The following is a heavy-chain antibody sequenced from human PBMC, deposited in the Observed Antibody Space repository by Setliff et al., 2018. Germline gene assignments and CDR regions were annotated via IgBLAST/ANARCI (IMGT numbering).Heavy chain of an antibody. Sequence: SQTLSLTCNVSGGSFSTSSDYWGWIRQPPGKGLEWIGSINYSGRNYYNPSLKSRVTIFADTSKNQFSLLLNSVTAADTALYYCARQKYWSGYYGEGYYYYMDVWGKGTTVTVSS. D-gene: IGHD3-3*01. CDR2: INYSGRN. CDR3: ARQKYWSGYYGEGYYYYMDV. V-gene: IGHV4-39*01. J-gene: IGHJ6*03. CDR1: GGSFSTSSDY.